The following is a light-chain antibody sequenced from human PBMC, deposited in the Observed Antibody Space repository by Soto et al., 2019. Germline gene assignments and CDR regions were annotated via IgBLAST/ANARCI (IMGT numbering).Light chain of an antibody. J-gene: IGKJ1*01. V-gene: IGKV3-20*01. CDR1: QTINNTY. CDR2: GAS. Sequence: EIVLTQSPGTLSLSPGETATLSCRASQTINNTYLAWYQQKPGQAPRLPIYGASTRATGIPGRFSGSGSGTDFTLTVSRLEPEDFAVYYCQQYGSSPRTFGQGTKVEI. CDR3: QQYGSSPRT.